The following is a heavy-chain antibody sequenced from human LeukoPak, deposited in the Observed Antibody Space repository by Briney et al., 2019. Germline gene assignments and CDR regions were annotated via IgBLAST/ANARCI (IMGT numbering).Heavy chain of an antibody. D-gene: IGHD6-13*01. CDR3: AQKSTGTFDI. V-gene: IGHV3-30*02. Sequence: GGSLRLSCAASGFTFSSSAMHWVRQAPGKGLEWVAYIQIDGIKKFYSDSVKGRFTISRDNSKNTLFLQMSSLTTEDTAVYYCAQKSTGTFDIWGQGTMVTVSP. CDR1: GFTFSSSA. J-gene: IGHJ3*02. CDR2: IQIDGIKK.